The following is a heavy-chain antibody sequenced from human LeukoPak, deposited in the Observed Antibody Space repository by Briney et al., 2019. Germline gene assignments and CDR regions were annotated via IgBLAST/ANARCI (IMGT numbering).Heavy chain of an antibody. V-gene: IGHV3-23*01. D-gene: IGHD4-11*01. CDR2: ASGNGATT. J-gene: IGHJ4*02. CDR1: GFTFSSYA. Sequence: GGSLRVSCAASGFTFSSYAMSWVRLAPGKGLEWVSTASGNGATTYYADSVKGRFTISRDNSKNTLDLQMSSLRAEDTAIYFCARVPHPTYYFDYWGRGTLVTVSS. CDR3: ARVPHPTYYFDY.